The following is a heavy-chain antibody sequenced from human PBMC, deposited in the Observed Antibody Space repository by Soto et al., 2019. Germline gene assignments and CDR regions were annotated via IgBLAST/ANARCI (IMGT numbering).Heavy chain of an antibody. D-gene: IGHD5-12*01. Sequence: QVHLVQSGAEVKKPGTSVKVSCKTSGYTFSDYYIHWVRQATGQGLEWMGRINCDSGGTTYSQKFQGRVTMTRDTSITTVYMDLSRLTSNDTAVYYCTRDLVGYDAFDVWGRGTLVAVSP. J-gene: IGHJ3*01. V-gene: IGHV1-2*02. CDR1: GYTFSDYY. CDR3: TRDLVGYDAFDV. CDR2: INCDSGGT.